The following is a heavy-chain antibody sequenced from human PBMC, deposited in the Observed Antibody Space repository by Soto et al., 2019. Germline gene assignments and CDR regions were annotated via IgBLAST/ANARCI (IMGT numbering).Heavy chain of an antibody. CDR3: TKYRRTDAEGYSFDY. Sequence: QVQLQESGPGLVKPSETLSLTCTVSGGSISGSYLSWIRQTPGKVLEWVGYIHYNGSTNYNPSLKSRVTMSVDSAKNQFSLQLSSVTAADTAVYFCTKYRRTDAEGYSFDYWGQGALVTVSS. CDR1: GGSISGSY. J-gene: IGHJ4*02. D-gene: IGHD2-15*01. CDR2: IHYNGST. V-gene: IGHV4-59*01.